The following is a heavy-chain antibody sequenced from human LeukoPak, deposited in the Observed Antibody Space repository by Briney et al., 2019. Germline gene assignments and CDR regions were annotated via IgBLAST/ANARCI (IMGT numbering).Heavy chain of an antibody. CDR1: GGSISSYY. D-gene: IGHD6-19*01. V-gene: IGHV4-59*08. J-gene: IGHJ5*02. Sequence: PSETLSLTCTVSGGSISSYYWSWIRQPPGKGLEWIGYIYYSGSTNYNPSLKSRVTISVDTSKNQFSLKLSSVSAADTAVYYCARRSFSSGWNWFDPWGQGTLVTVSS. CDR2: IYYSGST. CDR3: ARRSFSSGWNWFDP.